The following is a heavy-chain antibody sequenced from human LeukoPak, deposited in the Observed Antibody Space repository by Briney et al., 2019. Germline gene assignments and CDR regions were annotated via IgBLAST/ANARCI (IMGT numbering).Heavy chain of an antibody. CDR1: GFTFSTYA. CDR3: AKRHSVAVAGTFFFDS. J-gene: IGHJ4*02. D-gene: IGHD6-19*01. Sequence: PGGSLRLSCAASGFTFSTYAMSWVRRAPGKGLEWVSALSGTGYTTYYADSVKGRFTISRDNSKNTLYLQMNSLRAEDTAVYYCAKRHSVAVAGTFFFDSWGQGTLVTVSS. CDR2: LSGTGYTT. V-gene: IGHV3-23*01.